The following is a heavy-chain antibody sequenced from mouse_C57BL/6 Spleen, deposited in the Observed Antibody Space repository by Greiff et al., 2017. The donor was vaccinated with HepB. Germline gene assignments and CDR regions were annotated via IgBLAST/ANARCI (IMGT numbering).Heavy chain of an antibody. CDR3: ARGETAQARFAY. V-gene: IGHV1-81*01. CDR1: GYTFTSYG. CDR2: IYPRSGNT. D-gene: IGHD3-2*02. J-gene: IGHJ3*01. Sequence: VQLQQSGAELARPGASVKLSCKASGYTFTSYGISWVKQRTGQGLEWIGEIYPRSGNTYYNEKFKGKATLTADKSSSTAYMELRSLTSEDSAVYFCARGETAQARFAYWGQGTLVTVSA.